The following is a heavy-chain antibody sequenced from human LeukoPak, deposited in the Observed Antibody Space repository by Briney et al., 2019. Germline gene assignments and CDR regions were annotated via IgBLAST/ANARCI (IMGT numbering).Heavy chain of an antibody. D-gene: IGHD4/OR15-4a*01. CDR2: IDPSDSYT. Sequence: GESLKISCSGSGYTFTNYWISWVRQMPGPGLEWMGRIDPSDSYTNYSPSFQGHVTISAVKSISTAYLQWSSLKASDTAIYYCARYDYQSDAFDIWGQGTMVTVFS. CDR1: GYTFTNYW. V-gene: IGHV5-10-1*01. J-gene: IGHJ3*02. CDR3: ARYDYQSDAFDI.